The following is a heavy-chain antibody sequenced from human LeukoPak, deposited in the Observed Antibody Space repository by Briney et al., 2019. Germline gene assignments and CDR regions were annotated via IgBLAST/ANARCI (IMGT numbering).Heavy chain of an antibody. V-gene: IGHV4-31*03. CDR3: ARDRYGDTGILFGY. J-gene: IGHJ4*02. CDR2: IYYSGST. D-gene: IGHD4-17*01. Sequence: PSETLSLTCTVSGGSISSGGYYWSWIRQHPGTGLEWIGYIYYSGSTYYNPSLKSRVTISVDTSKNQFSLKLSSVTAADTAVYYCARDRYGDTGILFGYWGQGTLVTVSS. CDR1: GGSISSGGYY.